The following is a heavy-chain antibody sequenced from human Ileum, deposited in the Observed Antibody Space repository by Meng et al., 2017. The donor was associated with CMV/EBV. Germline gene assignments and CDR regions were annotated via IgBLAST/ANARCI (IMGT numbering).Heavy chain of an antibody. CDR3: AKGVYDSIGYDY. D-gene: IGHD3-22*01. V-gene: IGHV3-23*01. CDR1: GFTFSNYG. J-gene: IGHJ4*02. Sequence: GESLKISCLTSGFTFSNYGFNWVRLAPGKGLEWVSTISGSDGSTYYADSVKGRFTISRDNSKNTLYLQMNSLRAEDTAVYYCAKGVYDSIGYDYWGQGTLVTVSS. CDR2: ISGSDGST.